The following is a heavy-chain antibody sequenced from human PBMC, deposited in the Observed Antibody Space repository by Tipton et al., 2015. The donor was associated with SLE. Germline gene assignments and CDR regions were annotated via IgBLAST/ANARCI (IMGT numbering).Heavy chain of an antibody. CDR2: IYYSGST. Sequence: TLSLTCTVSGGSISSSSYYWGWIRQPPGKGLEWIGSIYYSGSTYYNPSLKSRVTISVDTSKNQFSLKLSSVTAADTAVYYCARGAMVEEDWGQGTLVTVSS. D-gene: IGHD5-18*01. V-gene: IGHV4-39*01. CDR3: ARGAMVEED. CDR1: GGSISSSSYY. J-gene: IGHJ4*02.